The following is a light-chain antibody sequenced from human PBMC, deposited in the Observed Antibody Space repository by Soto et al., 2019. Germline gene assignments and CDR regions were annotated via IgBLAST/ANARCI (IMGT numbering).Light chain of an antibody. CDR1: QNIGDTY. J-gene: IGKJ4*01. CDR2: GVS. V-gene: IGKV3-20*01. CDR3: HQYSRSPVTFSPLT. Sequence: IVLTQTPATLSLSPGERVTLSCRASQNIGDTYLAWYQQKPGQAPRLLIYGVSARGTGISDRFSASGSGTDFTLTISRLEPDDFAVYYCHQYSRSPVTFSPLTVGGGSKVEI.